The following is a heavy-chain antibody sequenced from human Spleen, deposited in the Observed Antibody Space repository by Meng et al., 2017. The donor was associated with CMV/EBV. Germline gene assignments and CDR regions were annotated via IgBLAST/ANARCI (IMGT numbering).Heavy chain of an antibody. CDR3: AHRGKRIAATGTYFDY. Sequence: FSLTTYKVGVGWIRQPPGKALEWLALIYWNDEYRYNPSLRSRLTITKDPSKNQVVLTMTNMDPVDTGTYYCAHRGKRIAATGTYFDYWGQGTLVTVSS. D-gene: IGHD6-13*01. V-gene: IGHV2-5*01. J-gene: IGHJ4*02. CDR2: IYWNDEY. CDR1: FSLTTYKVG.